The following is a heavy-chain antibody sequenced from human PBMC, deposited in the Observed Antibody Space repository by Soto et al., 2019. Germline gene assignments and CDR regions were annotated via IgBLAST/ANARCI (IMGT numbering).Heavy chain of an antibody. Sequence: EVQLLDSGGGLVQPGGSVRLSCAASGFTFRSYALSWVRQAPGKGLEWVSTVSDTGISTYYAGSVTGSFTISRDHSRNTVYLQLNRLRAEDTAVYYCTKSYFVSSGFDSWGLGTLVTVSS. J-gene: IGHJ5*01. D-gene: IGHD3-22*01. CDR1: GFTFRSYA. V-gene: IGHV3-23*01. CDR3: TKSYFVSSGFDS. CDR2: VSDTGIST.